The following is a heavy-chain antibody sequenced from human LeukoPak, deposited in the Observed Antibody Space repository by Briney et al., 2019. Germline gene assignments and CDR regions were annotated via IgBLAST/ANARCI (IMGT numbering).Heavy chain of an antibody. CDR3: ARHLNNCGDDCYIFDY. Sequence: SETLSLTCTVSGGSISSYYWSWIRQPPGKGLEWMGYIYYSGSTNYNPSLKSRVTISVDTSKNQFSLRVSSVTAADTAVYCCARHLNNCGDDCYIFDYWGQGTLVTVSS. D-gene: IGHD2-21*01. J-gene: IGHJ4*02. CDR1: GGSISSYY. V-gene: IGHV4-59*08. CDR2: IYYSGST.